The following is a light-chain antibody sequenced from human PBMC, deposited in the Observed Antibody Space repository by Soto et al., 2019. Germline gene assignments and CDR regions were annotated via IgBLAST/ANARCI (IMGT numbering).Light chain of an antibody. CDR2: GAS. Sequence: EIVMTQSPATLSVSPGERATLSCRASQSVSINLAWYQQKPGQAPRLLIYGASTRATGIPARFSGGGSQTEFTLTISSLQSEDFAVYYCQQYDNWPRTFGQGTKVDIK. CDR1: QSVSIN. CDR3: QQYDNWPRT. V-gene: IGKV3-15*01. J-gene: IGKJ1*01.